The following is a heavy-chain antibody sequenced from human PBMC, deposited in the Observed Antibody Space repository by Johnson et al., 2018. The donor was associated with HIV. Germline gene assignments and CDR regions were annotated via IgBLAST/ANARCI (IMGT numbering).Heavy chain of an antibody. J-gene: IGHJ3*02. CDR3: ARVESGSSAFDI. Sequence: QLLESGGGVVRPGGSLRLSCAASEFTFDDYAMHWVRQAPGKGLEWVSGVSWNSGSIGYADSVKGRFTISRDNAKNSLYLQMNSLRAEDTALYYCARVESGSSAFDIWGQGTMVTVSS. CDR2: VSWNSGSI. CDR1: EFTFDDYA. V-gene: IGHV3-9*01. D-gene: IGHD1-26*01.